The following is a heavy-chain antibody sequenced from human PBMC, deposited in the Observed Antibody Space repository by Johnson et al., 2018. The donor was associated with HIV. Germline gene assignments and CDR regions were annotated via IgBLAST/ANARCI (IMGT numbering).Heavy chain of an antibody. CDR1: GFIVSSKY. Sequence: VQLVESGGGLIQPGGSLRLSCAASGFIVSSKYMSWVRQAPGKGLEWVSVIYSGGNTYYADSVKGRFTISRDNSRNRLYLQMSSLRADDTAVYYCASDYGGTKDAFDIWGQGTIVTVSS. J-gene: IGHJ3*02. V-gene: IGHV3-53*01. CDR2: IYSGGNT. CDR3: ASDYGGTKDAFDI. D-gene: IGHD3-10*01.